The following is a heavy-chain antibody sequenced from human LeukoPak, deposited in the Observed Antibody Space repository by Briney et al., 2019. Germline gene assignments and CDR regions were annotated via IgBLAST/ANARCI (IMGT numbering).Heavy chain of an antibody. V-gene: IGHV4-59*08. CDR3: ARQSGSYGGILDN. D-gene: IGHD1-26*01. J-gene: IGHJ4*02. CDR1: GGSISSYY. Sequence: NPSETLSLTCTVSGGSISSYYWSWIRQPPGKGLEWIGYIYYSGSTNYNPSLKSRVTISVDTSKNQFSLRLSSVTAADTALYFCARQSGSYGGILDNWGQGILGTVSS. CDR2: IYYSGST.